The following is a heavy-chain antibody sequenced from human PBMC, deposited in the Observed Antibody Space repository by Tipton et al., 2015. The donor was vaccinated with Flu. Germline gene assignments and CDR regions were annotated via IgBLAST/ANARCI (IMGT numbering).Heavy chain of an antibody. J-gene: IGHJ6*02. Sequence: SLRLSCATSGFTLGNYWMSWVRQAPGKGLEWVANIKQDGSEQYYLGSVKGRFTISRDNAENKLYLRVNNLRAGDTATYYCARVHYYGSGSQYMNFYYYKGMDVWGPGTTVTVSS. CDR3: ARVHYYGSGSQYMNFYYYKGMDV. CDR2: IKQDGSEQ. CDR1: GFTLGNYW. V-gene: IGHV3-7*01. D-gene: IGHD3-10*01.